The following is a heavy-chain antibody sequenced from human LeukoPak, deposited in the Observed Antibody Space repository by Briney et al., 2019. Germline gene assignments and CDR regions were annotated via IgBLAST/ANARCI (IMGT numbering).Heavy chain of an antibody. D-gene: IGHD3-22*01. J-gene: IGHJ4*02. CDR3: ARGGDYYDSSGYNK. Sequence: GASVKVSCKASGYTFTGYYMHWVRQAPGQGLEWMGRINPNSGGTNYAQKFQGRVTMTRDTSISTAYMELSRLRSDDTAVYYCARGGDYYDSSGYNKWGQGTLVTVSS. CDR1: GYTFTGYY. V-gene: IGHV1-2*06. CDR2: INPNSGGT.